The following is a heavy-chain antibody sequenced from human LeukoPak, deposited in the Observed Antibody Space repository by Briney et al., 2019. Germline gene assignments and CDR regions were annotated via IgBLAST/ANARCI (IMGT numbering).Heavy chain of an antibody. D-gene: IGHD6-19*01. J-gene: IGHJ4*02. CDR3: ARVSGSGWYYFDH. Sequence: SETLSLTCTVSGGSSTSYFWSWVRQSPGKGLERIGYIYNSGNTNYNPSLKSRVTISRDMSRNQFTLKLRSVTAADTAVYYCARVSGSGWYYFDHWGQGTLVTVSS. V-gene: IGHV4-59*01. CDR1: GGSSTSYF. CDR2: IYNSGNT.